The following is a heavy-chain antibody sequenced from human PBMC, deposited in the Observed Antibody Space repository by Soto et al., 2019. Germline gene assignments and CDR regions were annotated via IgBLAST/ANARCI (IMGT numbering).Heavy chain of an antibody. CDR2: ISGSADRT. Sequence: GGSLRLSCAASGFAFSTNAMSWVRQAPGKGPDWVSAISGSADRTYYADSVKGRFAISRDNSKNTLYLQMNSLRVEDTAVYYCAKENTYGSSPVVDYWGQGILVTVSS. CDR3: AKENTYGSSPVVDY. D-gene: IGHD3-10*01. V-gene: IGHV3-23*01. J-gene: IGHJ4*02. CDR1: GFAFSTNA.